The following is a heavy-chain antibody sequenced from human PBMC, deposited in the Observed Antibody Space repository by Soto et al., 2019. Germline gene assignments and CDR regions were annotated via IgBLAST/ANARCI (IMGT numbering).Heavy chain of an antibody. CDR3: ARHTYSSSSFY. CDR1: GGSISSYY. J-gene: IGHJ4*02. CDR2: IYYSGST. V-gene: IGHV4-59*08. D-gene: IGHD6-6*01. Sequence: SETLSLTCTVSGGSISSYYWSWIRQPPGKGLEWIGYIYYSGSTNYNPSLKSRVTISVDTSKNQFSLKLSSVTAADTAVYYCARHTYSSSSFYWGQGTLGTVSS.